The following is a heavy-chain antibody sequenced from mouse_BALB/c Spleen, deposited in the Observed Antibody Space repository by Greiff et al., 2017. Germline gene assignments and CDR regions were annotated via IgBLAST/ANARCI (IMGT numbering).Heavy chain of an antibody. CDR2: IYPGDGDT. V-gene: IGHV1-80*01. CDR3: ARRDYDAMDY. J-gene: IGHJ4*01. Sequence: QVHVKQSGAELVRPGSSVKISCKASGYAFSSYWMNWVKQRPGQGLEWIGQIYPGDGDTNYNGKFKGKATLTADKSSSTAYMQLSSLTSEDSAVYFCARRDYDAMDYWGQGTSVTVSS. CDR1: GYAFSSYW.